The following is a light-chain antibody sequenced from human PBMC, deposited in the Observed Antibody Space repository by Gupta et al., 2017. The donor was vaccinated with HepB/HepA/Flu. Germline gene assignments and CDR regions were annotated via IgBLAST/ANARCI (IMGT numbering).Light chain of an antibody. V-gene: IGLV3-1*01. CDR3: QAGDSGTSFV. CDR1: ELGDRY. CDR2: QDN. J-gene: IGLJ1*01. Sequence: SSKLTQSPSVSVSPGQTASITCSGDELGDRYVNWYQQKPGQSPVLVIYQDNKRPSGIPERFSGPTSGNTGTLTISGTQAMEEAEYFCQAGDSGTSFVFGSGTKVTVL.